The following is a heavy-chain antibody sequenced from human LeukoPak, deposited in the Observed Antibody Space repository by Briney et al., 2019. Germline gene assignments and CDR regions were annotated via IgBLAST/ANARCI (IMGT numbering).Heavy chain of an antibody. Sequence: SETLSLTCTVSGGSISSGSYNWGWIRQPPGKGLKWIGSIYYSGSTYYNPSLKSRVTISVDTSKNQFSLKLSSVTAADTAVYYCARDHPYYDILTGHRGFDPWGQGTLVTVSS. D-gene: IGHD3-9*01. CDR2: IYYSGST. CDR1: GGSISSGSYN. J-gene: IGHJ5*02. CDR3: ARDHPYYDILTGHRGFDP. V-gene: IGHV4-39*07.